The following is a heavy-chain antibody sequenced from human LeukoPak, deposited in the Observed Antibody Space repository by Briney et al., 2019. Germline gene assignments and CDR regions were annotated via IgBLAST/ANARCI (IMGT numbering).Heavy chain of an antibody. Sequence: GGSLTLSCAVSGVTVSSNHMSWVRQAPGKGLEWVSAIYSGGGTYYADSVKGRFTLSRDISKNTLYLQMNSLRAEDTAVYYCVRDASWGQPTQVTVSS. V-gene: IGHV3-66*01. CDR1: GVTVSSNH. J-gene: IGHJ4*02. CDR2: IYSGGGT. CDR3: VRDAS.